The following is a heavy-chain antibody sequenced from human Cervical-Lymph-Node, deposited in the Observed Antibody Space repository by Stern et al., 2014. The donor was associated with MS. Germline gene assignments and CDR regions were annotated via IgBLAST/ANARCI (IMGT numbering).Heavy chain of an antibody. V-gene: IGHV1-69*01. CDR3: ARDRMSIAAAGTSWFDP. CDR1: GGTFSSYT. CDR2: IIPIFRTP. J-gene: IGHJ5*02. Sequence: MQLVESGAEVKKPGSSVKVSCKASGGTFSSYTISWVRQAPGQGLEWMGGIIPIFRTPNYAQKFQGRVTITADESKSTAYMELSSLRSEDTAVYYCARDRMSIAAAGTSWFDPWGQGTLVTVSS. D-gene: IGHD6-13*01.